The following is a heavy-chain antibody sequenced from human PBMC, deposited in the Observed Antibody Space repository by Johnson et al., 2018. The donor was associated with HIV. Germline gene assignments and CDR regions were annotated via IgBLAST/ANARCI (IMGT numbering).Heavy chain of an antibody. V-gene: IGHV3-23*04. CDR2: ISSSGSTI. J-gene: IGHJ3*02. CDR1: GFTFSSYA. CDR3: ARAANVVLPAGTFDI. D-gene: IGHD2-2*01. Sequence: VQLVESGGGLVQPGGSLRLSCAASGFTFSSYAMSWVRQAPGKGLEWVSAISSSGSTIYYADSVKGRFAISRDKTKKTLDLQMNSLRVEDTDVYYCARAANVVLPAGTFDIWGRGTMVTVSS.